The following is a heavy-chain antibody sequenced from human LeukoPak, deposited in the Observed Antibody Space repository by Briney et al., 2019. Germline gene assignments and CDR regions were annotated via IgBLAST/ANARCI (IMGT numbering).Heavy chain of an antibody. CDR3: ARARSSGSHRVVNAFDV. CDR1: GFTVSSYT. Sequence: GGSLRLSCAASGFTVSSYTMNWVRQAPGKGLEWVSSISITSDYIYYPDSMKGRFTISRDNAKNSLYLQMNSLRAEDTAVYYCARARSSGSHRVVNAFDVWGQGTMVTVSS. J-gene: IGHJ3*01. CDR2: ISITSDYI. D-gene: IGHD1-26*01. V-gene: IGHV3-21*01.